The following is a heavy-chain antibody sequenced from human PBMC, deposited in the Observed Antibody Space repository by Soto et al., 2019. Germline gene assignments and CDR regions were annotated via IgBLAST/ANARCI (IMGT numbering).Heavy chain of an antibody. D-gene: IGHD3-3*01. J-gene: IGHJ6*02. CDR1: GFTFSNAW. Sequence: GGSLRLSCAASGFTFSNAWMNWVRQAPGKGLEWVGRIKSKTDGGTTDYAAPVKGRFTISRDDSKNTLYLQMNSLKTEDTAVYYCTTGYYDFWSGYYKDYYYGMDVWGQGTTVTVSS. V-gene: IGHV3-15*07. CDR3: TTGYYDFWSGYYKDYYYGMDV. CDR2: IKSKTDGGTT.